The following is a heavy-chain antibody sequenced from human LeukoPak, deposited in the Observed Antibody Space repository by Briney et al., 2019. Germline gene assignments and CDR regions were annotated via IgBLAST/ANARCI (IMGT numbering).Heavy chain of an antibody. CDR1: GGTFSSYA. CDR2: IIPIFGIA. CDR3: ARGDSTYYYDSSGYSGQFDY. Sequence: GSSVKVSCKASGGTFSSYAISWVRQAPGQGLEWMGGIIPIFGIANYAQKFQGRVTITTDESTSTAYMELSSLRSEDTAVYYCARGDSTYYYDSSGYSGQFDYWGQGTLVTVSS. D-gene: IGHD3-22*01. J-gene: IGHJ4*02. V-gene: IGHV1-69*05.